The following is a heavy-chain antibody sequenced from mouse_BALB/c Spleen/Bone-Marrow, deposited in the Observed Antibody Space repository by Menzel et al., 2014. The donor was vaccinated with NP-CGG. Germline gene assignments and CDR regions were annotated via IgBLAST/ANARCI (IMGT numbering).Heavy chain of an antibody. CDR3: ARPRFAY. Sequence: QVQLQQPGAELAKPGASVKMSCKASGYTFTSYWMHWIKQRPGQGLEWIGYITPSTGYIEYNQKFKDKATLTADKSSSTAYMQLSSLTSEDSAVYYCARPRFAYWGQGTLVHCLC. CDR1: GYTFTSYW. CDR2: ITPSTGYI. J-gene: IGHJ3*01. V-gene: IGHV1-7*01.